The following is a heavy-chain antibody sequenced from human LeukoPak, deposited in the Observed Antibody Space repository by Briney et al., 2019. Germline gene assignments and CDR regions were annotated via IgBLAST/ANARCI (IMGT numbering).Heavy chain of an antibody. CDR1: GFTFSSYG. Sequence: GSSLRLSCAASGFTFSSYGMHWIRQAPGKGLEWVAVISHDGSNKYYADSLKGRFTISRVNSKNTLYLQMNSLRAEDTAVYYCARDVQPDTAMVPVDYWGQGTVVIVSS. J-gene: IGHJ4*02. CDR3: ARDVQPDTAMVPVDY. CDR2: ISHDGSNK. D-gene: IGHD5-18*01. V-gene: IGHV3-33*01.